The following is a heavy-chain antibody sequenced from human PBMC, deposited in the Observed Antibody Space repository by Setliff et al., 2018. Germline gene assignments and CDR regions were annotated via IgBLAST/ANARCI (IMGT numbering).Heavy chain of an antibody. D-gene: IGHD3-3*01. J-gene: IGHJ6*03. Sequence: LSETLSLTCTVSGDSMSSAKYYWSWIRQSAGKGLECIGRIYTDGSTKYNPSLNSRVTLSIDTSKNQFSLRLSSVTAADTAVYFCARVTGFLYMDVWGKGTTVTVSS. V-gene: IGHV4-61*02. CDR1: GDSMSSAKYY. CDR3: ARVTGFLYMDV. CDR2: IYTDGST.